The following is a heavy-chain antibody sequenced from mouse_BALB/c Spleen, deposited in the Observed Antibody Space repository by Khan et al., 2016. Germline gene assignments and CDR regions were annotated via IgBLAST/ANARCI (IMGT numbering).Heavy chain of an antibody. CDR1: GYTFSSYW. Sequence: QVQLQQSGTELMKPGASVKISCKATGYTFSSYWIEWVRQRPGHGLDWIGEILPGGDNTNYNEKFSGRVTFTADTSSNTVYIHLSSLTSEDSAFYYCARIYDGYSGPFAYWGQGTLVTVSA. J-gene: IGHJ3*01. D-gene: IGHD2-3*01. CDR3: ARIYDGYSGPFAY. CDR2: ILPGGDNT. V-gene: IGHV1-9*01.